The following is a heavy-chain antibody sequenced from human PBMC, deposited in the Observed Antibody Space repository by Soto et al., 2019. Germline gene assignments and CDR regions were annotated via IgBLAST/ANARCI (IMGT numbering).Heavy chain of an antibody. CDR3: ARDSGPAGGGACDI. Sequence: EVQLLESGGGLVQPGGSLRLSCAASGFTFSTHAMIWVRQAPGKGLNWVSTVDVGGGSTYYTDSVKGRFTVSRDNSKNPVYVQLNTLRAEDTAIYFCARDSGPAGGGACDIWGQGTMITVSS. V-gene: IGHV3-23*01. D-gene: IGHD6-25*01. J-gene: IGHJ3*02. CDR1: GFTFSTHA. CDR2: VDVGGGST.